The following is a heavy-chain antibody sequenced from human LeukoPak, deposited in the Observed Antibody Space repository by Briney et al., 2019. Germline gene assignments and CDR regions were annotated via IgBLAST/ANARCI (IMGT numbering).Heavy chain of an antibody. V-gene: IGHV1-46*01. CDR3: ARVAAAGTKDFQQ. Sequence: ASVKVSCKASGYTFTSYYRHWVRQAPGQGLEWMGIINPSGGSTSYAQKFQGRVTMTRDTSTSTVYMELSSLRSEDTAVYYCARVAAAGTKDFQQWGQGSLVTVSS. CDR2: INPSGGST. J-gene: IGHJ1*01. CDR1: GYTFTSYY. D-gene: IGHD6-13*01.